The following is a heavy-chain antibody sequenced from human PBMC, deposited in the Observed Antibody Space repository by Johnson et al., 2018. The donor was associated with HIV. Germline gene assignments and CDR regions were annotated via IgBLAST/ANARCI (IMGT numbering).Heavy chain of an antibody. Sequence: VQLVESGGGSVQPGGSLRLSCAASEFTFKDYYMNWIRQAPGKGLEWVCGINPRPDSAACADSVKGRFTISRDNAKNTLYDQMNSLRAEDKAVDYCARSQAEEYSSSSDAFDIWGQGTMVTVSS. V-gene: IGHV3-11*05. CDR2: INPRPDSA. CDR1: EFTFKDYY. J-gene: IGHJ3*02. D-gene: IGHD6-6*01. CDR3: ARSQAEEYSSSSDAFDI.